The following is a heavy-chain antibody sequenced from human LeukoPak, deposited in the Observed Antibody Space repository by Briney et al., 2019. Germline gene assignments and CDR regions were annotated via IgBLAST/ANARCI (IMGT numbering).Heavy chain of an antibody. CDR2: ISYDGSNK. CDR3: ARPVGPLDY. Sequence: PGGSLRLSCAASGFTFSSYAMHWVRQAPGKGLEWVAVISYDGSNKYYADSVKGRFTISRDNSKNTLYLQMNTLRAEDTAVYYCARPVGPLDYWGQGTLVTVSS. CDR1: GFTFSSYA. V-gene: IGHV3-30-3*01. J-gene: IGHJ4*02.